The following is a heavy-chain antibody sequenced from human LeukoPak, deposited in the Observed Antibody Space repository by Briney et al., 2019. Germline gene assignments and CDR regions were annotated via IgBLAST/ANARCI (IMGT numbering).Heavy chain of an antibody. CDR1: GFTFSSYG. D-gene: IGHD6-13*01. CDR2: ISYDGSNK. J-gene: IGHJ1*01. V-gene: IGHV3-30*18. CDR3: ANSFLSSSSREIYFQH. Sequence: GGSLRLSCSASGFTFSSYGMHWVRQAPGKGLEWVAVISYDGSNKYYADSVKGRFTISRDNSKNTLYLQMNSLRAEDTAVYYCANSFLSSSSREIYFQHWGQGTLVTVSS.